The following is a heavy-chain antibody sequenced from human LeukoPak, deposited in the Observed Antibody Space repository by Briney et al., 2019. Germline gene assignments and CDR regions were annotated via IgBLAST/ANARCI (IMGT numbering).Heavy chain of an antibody. J-gene: IGHJ4*02. CDR2: IYYSGST. CDR1: ACTTSSYY. V-gene: IGHV4-59*08. Sequence: PSETLSFTCTVSACTTSSYYWSWIRQPPGQELEWIENIYYSGSTNYNPSLKSRLTISIDTSKDQFSLKLSSVTAADTAVYYCARHSGAGTGFVYWGQGTLVTVSS. D-gene: IGHD6-19*01. CDR3: ARHSGAGTGFVY.